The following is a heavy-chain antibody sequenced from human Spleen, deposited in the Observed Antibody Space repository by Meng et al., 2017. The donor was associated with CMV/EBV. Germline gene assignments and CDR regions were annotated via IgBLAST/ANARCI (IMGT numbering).Heavy chain of an antibody. Sequence: ASVKVSCXXSGYTVTSYGISWVRQAPGQGLEWMGWISPYNGDTNYAQKLQGRVTMTTDTSTSTAYMELRSLRSDDTAVYYCARESQLLALGWGAFDIWGQGTVVTVSS. CDR1: GYTVTSYG. J-gene: IGHJ3*02. D-gene: IGHD2-2*01. CDR3: ARESQLLALGWGAFDI. CDR2: ISPYNGDT. V-gene: IGHV1-18*01.